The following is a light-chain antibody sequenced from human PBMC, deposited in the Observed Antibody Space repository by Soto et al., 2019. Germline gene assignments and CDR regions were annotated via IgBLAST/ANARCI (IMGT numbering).Light chain of an antibody. J-gene: IGKJ2*01. CDR1: QSISTW. CDR2: DAS. CDR3: QQCDSYPYT. Sequence: DIEMTQSPSTLSASVGDRVTITGRASQSISTWLAWYQQKPGKAPRLLIYDASNLESDVPSRFSGSGSGTQFTLTISSLQPDDFATYYCQQCDSYPYTFGQGTNLEI. V-gene: IGKV1-5*01.